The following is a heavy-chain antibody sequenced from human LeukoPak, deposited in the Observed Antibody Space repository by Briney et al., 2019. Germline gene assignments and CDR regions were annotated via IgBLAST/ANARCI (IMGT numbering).Heavy chain of an antibody. CDR1: GFTLSVHW. Sequence: QPGGSLRLSCAASGFTLSVHWMTWVRQAPGKVMEWVANIKGDGSETYYVDSVKGRFTISRDNAKNSVSLQMNSLRAEDTAVYYCARGHYGMDVWGQGTTVAVSS. J-gene: IGHJ6*02. CDR2: IKGDGSET. CDR3: ARGHYGMDV. V-gene: IGHV3-7*03.